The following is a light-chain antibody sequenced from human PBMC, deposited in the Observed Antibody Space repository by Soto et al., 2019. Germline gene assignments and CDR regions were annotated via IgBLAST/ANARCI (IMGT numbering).Light chain of an antibody. J-gene: IGKJ4*01. V-gene: IGKV3-15*01. Sequence: EIVMTQSPATLSVSPGERATLSCRASQSVRRSLAWYQQKPGQAPRLLIYDASTGDTGIPARFSGSGSGTEFTLTISSLQSEDFAFYYCQQYNNWPLTFGGGTKVEIK. CDR3: QQYNNWPLT. CDR1: QSVRRS. CDR2: DAS.